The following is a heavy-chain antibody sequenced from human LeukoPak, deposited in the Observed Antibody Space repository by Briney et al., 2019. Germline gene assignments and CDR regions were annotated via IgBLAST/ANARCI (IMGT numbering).Heavy chain of an antibody. D-gene: IGHD5-18*01. V-gene: IGHV1-69-2*01. CDR2: VDPENGET. CDR1: GYTFSDYY. J-gene: IGHJ4*02. CDR3: ARTRGYSYGYGDY. Sequence: GASVKVSCKASGYTFSDYYIHWTQQGPGKGLEWMGRVDPENGETLYAQKFRGRVAFTADTSTETTYMEISGLGSEDTAVYYCARTRGYSYGYGDYWGQGTLVTVSS.